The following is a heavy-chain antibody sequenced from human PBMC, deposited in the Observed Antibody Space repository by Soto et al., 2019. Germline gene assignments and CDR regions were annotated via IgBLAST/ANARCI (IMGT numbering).Heavy chain of an antibody. CDR3: ARVKFRLSAAGRYYYGMDV. D-gene: IGHD6-25*01. CDR2: MNPNGGNT. Sequence: ASVKVSCKASGYTFTSYDINWVRQATGQGLEWMGWMNPNGGNTGYAQKFQGRVTMTRNTSISTAYMELSSLRSEDTAVYYCARVKFRLSAAGRYYYGMDVWGQGTTVTSP. V-gene: IGHV1-8*01. CDR1: GYTFTSYD. J-gene: IGHJ6*02.